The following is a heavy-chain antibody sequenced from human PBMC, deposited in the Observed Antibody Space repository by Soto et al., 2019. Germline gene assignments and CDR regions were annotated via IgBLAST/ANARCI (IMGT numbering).Heavy chain of an antibody. Sequence: QVQLVQSGAEVKKPGASVKVSCKASGYTFTSYDSNWVRQATGQGLEWMGWMNPNSGNTGYAQKFQGRVTMTRNTSISTAYMELSSLRSEDTAVYYCARVRVVATMGCFDYWGQGTLVTVSS. CDR1: GYTFTSYD. CDR2: MNPNSGNT. J-gene: IGHJ4*02. D-gene: IGHD5-12*01. V-gene: IGHV1-8*01. CDR3: ARVRVVATMGCFDY.